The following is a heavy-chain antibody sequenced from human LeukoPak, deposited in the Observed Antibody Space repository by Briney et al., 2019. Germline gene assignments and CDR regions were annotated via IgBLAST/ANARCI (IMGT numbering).Heavy chain of an antibody. Sequence: PSETLSLTCTVSGGSISSSSYYWGWLRQPPGKGLEWIGRIYYSGSTYYNPSLKSRVTISVDTSKNQFSLKLSSVTAADTAVYYCARASHPGITAVGSSFDYWGQGTLVTVSS. CDR1: GGSISSSSYY. J-gene: IGHJ4*02. V-gene: IGHV4-39*07. CDR2: IYYSGST. CDR3: ARASHPGITAVGSSFDY. D-gene: IGHD6-13*01.